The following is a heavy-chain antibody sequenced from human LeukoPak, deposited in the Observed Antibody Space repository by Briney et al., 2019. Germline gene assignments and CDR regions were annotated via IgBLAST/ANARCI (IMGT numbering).Heavy chain of an antibody. J-gene: IGHJ4*02. D-gene: IGHD6-19*01. V-gene: IGHV1-18*01. CDR3: AREDSSGPGYFDY. CDR2: ISPYNANK. Sequence: ASVKVSCKASGYTFTSYGISWVRQAPGQGLEWMGWISPYNANKNFAQNLQGRVIMTTDTSTSTAYMELRSLRSDDTAVYYCAREDSSGPGYFDYWGQGTLVTVS. CDR1: GYTFTSYG.